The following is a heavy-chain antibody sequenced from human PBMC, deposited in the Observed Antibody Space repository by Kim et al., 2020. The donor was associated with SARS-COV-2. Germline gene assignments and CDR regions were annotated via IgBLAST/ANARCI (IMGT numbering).Heavy chain of an antibody. Sequence: GSTSYAQKFQGRVTMTRDTSTSTVYMELSSLRSEDKAVYYCARPSSYDDNWGQGNLVTVSS. V-gene: IGHV1-46*01. D-gene: IGHD5-18*01. CDR2: GST. J-gene: IGHJ4*02. CDR3: ARPSSYDDN.